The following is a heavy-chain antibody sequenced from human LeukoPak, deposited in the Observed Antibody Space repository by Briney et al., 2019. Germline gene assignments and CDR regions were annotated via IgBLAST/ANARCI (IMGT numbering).Heavy chain of an antibody. Sequence: PSETLSLTCAVYGGSFSGYYWSWIRQPPGKGLEWIGEINHSGSTNYNPSLKSRVTISVDTSKNQFSLKLSSVTAADTAVYYCASEGIAVAGLDYWGQGTLVTVSS. D-gene: IGHD6-19*01. CDR2: INHSGST. CDR3: ASEGIAVAGLDY. CDR1: GGSFSGYY. V-gene: IGHV4-34*01. J-gene: IGHJ4*02.